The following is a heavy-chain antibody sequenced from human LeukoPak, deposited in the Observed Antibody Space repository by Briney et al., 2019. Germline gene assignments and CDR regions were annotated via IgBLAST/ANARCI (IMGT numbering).Heavy chain of an antibody. CDR3: ARDSPYCGSSYWFDY. D-gene: IGHD1-26*01. CDR1: GYTFTSYG. V-gene: IGHV1-18*01. CDR2: ISAYNGNT. Sequence: ASVKVSCKASGYTFTSYGISWVRQAPGQGLEWMGWISAYNGNTNYAQKLQGRVTMTTDTSTSTAYMELRSLRSDDTAVYYCARDSPYCGSSYWFDYWGQGTLVTVSS. J-gene: IGHJ4*02.